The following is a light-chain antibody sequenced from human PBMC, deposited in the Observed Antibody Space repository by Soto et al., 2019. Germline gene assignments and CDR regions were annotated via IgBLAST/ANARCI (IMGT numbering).Light chain of an antibody. CDR2: DVS. CDR3: SSYTSSSTPRV. Sequence: QSALTQPASVSGSPGQSITISCTGTSSDLGGYNYVSWYQQHPGKAPKLMIYDVSNRPSGVSNRFSGSKSGNTASLTISGRQAEDEADYYCSSYTSSSTPRVFGGGIKLTVL. J-gene: IGLJ2*01. V-gene: IGLV2-14*01. CDR1: SSDLGGYNY.